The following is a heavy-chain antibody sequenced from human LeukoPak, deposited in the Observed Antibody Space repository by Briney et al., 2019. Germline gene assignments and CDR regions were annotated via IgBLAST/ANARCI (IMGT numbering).Heavy chain of an antibody. Sequence: SETLSLTCTVSGGSISSYYWSWLRQPAGKGLEWLGRISTSGSTNYNPSLKSRVTMSVDTSKNQFSLKLNSVTAADTAVYYCARGNEQLVTKYYYYGMDVWGQGTTVTVSS. J-gene: IGHJ6*02. CDR1: GGSISSYY. D-gene: IGHD6-13*01. CDR3: ARGNEQLVTKYYYYGMDV. V-gene: IGHV4-4*07. CDR2: ISTSGST.